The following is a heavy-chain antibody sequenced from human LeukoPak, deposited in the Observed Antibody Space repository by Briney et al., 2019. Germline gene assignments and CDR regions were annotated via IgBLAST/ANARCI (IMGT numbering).Heavy chain of an antibody. CDR3: ARDPAPYYDISNWFDP. Sequence: PGGSLRLSCAASEFTVSYYSMNWVRQAPGKGLEWVSSISSSSSYIYYADSVKGRFTISRDNAKNSLYLQMNSLRAEDTAVYYCARDPAPYYDISNWFDPWGQGTLVTVSS. D-gene: IGHD3-9*01. J-gene: IGHJ5*02. V-gene: IGHV3-21*01. CDR2: ISSSSSYI. CDR1: EFTVSYYS.